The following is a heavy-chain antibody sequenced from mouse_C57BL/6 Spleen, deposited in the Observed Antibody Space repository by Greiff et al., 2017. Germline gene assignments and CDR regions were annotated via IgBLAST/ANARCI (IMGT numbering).Heavy chain of an antibody. CDR1: GYTFTDYE. J-gene: IGHJ2*01. CDR2: IDPETGGT. CDR3: TNITTVVGGY. Sequence: QVQLQQSGAELVRPGASVTLSCKASGYTFTDYEMHWVKQTPVHGLEWIGAIDPETGGTAYNQKFKGKAILTADKSSSTAYMELHSLTSEDSAVYYCTNITTVVGGYWGQGTTLTVSS. D-gene: IGHD1-1*01. V-gene: IGHV1-15*01.